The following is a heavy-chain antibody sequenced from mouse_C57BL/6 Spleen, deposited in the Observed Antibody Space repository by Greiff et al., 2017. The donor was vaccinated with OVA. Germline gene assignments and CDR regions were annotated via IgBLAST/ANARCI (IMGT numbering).Heavy chain of an antibody. CDR1: GYEFSSSW. CDR3: ARREGNCDY. V-gene: IGHV1-82*01. CDR2: IYPGDGDT. J-gene: IGHJ2*01. Sequence: QVQLQQSGPELVKPGASVKISCTASGYEFSSSWMNWVKQRTGKGLEWIGRIYPGDGDTKYTGKFKGKATLTADKSSSTSYMQLSSLTSEDSAVYFCARREGNCDYWGQGTTLTVSS.